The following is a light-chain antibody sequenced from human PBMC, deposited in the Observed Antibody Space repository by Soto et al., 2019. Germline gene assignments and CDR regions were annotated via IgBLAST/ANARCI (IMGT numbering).Light chain of an antibody. V-gene: IGLV2-8*01. CDR2: EVY. CDR3: SSYAASDSFVV. CDR1: SSDVGGYNY. J-gene: IGLJ2*01. Sequence: QSALTQPPSASGSPGQSVTICCTGTSSDVGGYNYVSWYQHHPDKAPKLIIYEVYKRPSGVPDRFSGSKSGNTASLTVSGLQAEDEAEYYCSSYAASDSFVVFGGGTKLTVL.